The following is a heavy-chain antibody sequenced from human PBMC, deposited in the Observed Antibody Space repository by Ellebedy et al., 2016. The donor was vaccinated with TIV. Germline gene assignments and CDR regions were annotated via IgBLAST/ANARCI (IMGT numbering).Heavy chain of an antibody. V-gene: IGHV4-59*01. J-gene: IGHJ5*02. Sequence: GSLRLSCTVSGGSISTYYWSWIRQPPGRGLEWVGHVYYSGSTSYNPSLKNRVTISVDTSKNQFSLKLTSVTAADTAVYSCARGLANNWFDPWGQGTLVTVSS. CDR1: GGSISTYY. CDR3: ARGLANNWFDP. D-gene: IGHD4-11*01. CDR2: VYYSGST.